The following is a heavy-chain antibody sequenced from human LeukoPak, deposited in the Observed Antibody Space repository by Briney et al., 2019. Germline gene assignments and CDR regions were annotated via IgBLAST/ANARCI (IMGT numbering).Heavy chain of an antibody. J-gene: IGHJ3*02. D-gene: IGHD3-22*01. Sequence: GASVMVSCKASGYTFTSYDINWVRQATGQGLEWMGWMNPNSGNTGYAQKFQGRVTMTRNTSISTAYMELGSLRSEDTAVYYCARVARTYYDSSGYYPPVGAFDIWGQGTMVTVSS. CDR1: GYTFTSYD. CDR2: MNPNSGNT. V-gene: IGHV1-8*01. CDR3: ARVARTYYDSSGYYPPVGAFDI.